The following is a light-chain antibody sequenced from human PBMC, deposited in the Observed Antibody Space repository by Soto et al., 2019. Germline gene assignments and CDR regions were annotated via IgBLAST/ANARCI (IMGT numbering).Light chain of an antibody. CDR1: QSIGSY. V-gene: IGKV1-39*01. CDR2: AAC. Sequence: DIQMTQSPSSLTASVGDRVTITCRGSQSIGSYLYWYQQKPARAPKLLIYAACTLYSGVSSRFRGSGSGTEFTLTISSPQPEDFATYYCQQSYSPPYTFGQRTKLEIK. CDR3: QQSYSPPYT. J-gene: IGKJ2*01.